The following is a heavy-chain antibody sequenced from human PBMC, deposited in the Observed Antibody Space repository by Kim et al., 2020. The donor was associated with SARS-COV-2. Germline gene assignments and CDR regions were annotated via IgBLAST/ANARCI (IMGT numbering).Heavy chain of an antibody. D-gene: IGHD6-19*01. V-gene: IGHV4-34*01. CDR2: INHSGST. J-gene: IGHJ5*02. CDR1: GGSFSGYY. CDR3: ARGRSGWVPRTKFNWFDP. Sequence: SETLSLTCAVYGGSFSGYYWSWIRQPPGKGLEWIGEINHSGSTNYNPSLKSRVTISVDTSKNQFPLKLSSVTAADTAVYYCARGRSGWVPRTKFNWFDP.